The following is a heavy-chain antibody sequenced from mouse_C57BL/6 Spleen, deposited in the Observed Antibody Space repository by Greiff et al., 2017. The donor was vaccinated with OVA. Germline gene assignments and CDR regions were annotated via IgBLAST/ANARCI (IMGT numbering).Heavy chain of an antibody. D-gene: IGHD1-1*01. CDR2: INPNNGGT. Sequence: EVQLQQSGPELVKPGASVKMSCKASGYTFTDYNMHWVKQSHGKSLEWIGYINPNNGGTSYNQKFKGKATLTVNQSSSTAYMELRSLTSEDSAVYYCARDYGSPWYCDVWGTGTTVTVSS. V-gene: IGHV1-22*01. J-gene: IGHJ1*03. CDR3: ARDYGSPWYCDV. CDR1: GYTFTDYN.